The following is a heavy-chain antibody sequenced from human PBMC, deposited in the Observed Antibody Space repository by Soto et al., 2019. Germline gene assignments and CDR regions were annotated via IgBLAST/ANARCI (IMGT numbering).Heavy chain of an antibody. CDR2: ISGSGGST. Sequence: PGGSLRLSCAASGFTFSSYAMSWVRQAPGKGLEWVSAISGSGGSTYYADSVKGRFTISRDNSKNTLYLQMNSLRAEDTAVYYCAKRSGWFGELLVHYYYGMDVWGQGTTVTVS. D-gene: IGHD3-10*01. CDR1: GFTFSSYA. CDR3: AKRSGWFGELLVHYYYGMDV. V-gene: IGHV3-23*01. J-gene: IGHJ6*02.